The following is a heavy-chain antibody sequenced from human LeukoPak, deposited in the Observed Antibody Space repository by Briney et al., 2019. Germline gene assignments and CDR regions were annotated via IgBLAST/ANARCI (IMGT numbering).Heavy chain of an antibody. D-gene: IGHD6-13*01. V-gene: IGHV4-39*01. CDR2: IYYSGST. CDR1: GGSISSSSYY. Sequence: SETLSLTCTVSGGSISSSSYYWGWIRQPPGKGLEWIGSIYYSGSTYYNPSLKSRVTISVDTSKNQFSLKLSSVTAADTAVYYCVRHRTRIAADYWGQGTLVTVSS. CDR3: VRHRTRIAADY. J-gene: IGHJ4*02.